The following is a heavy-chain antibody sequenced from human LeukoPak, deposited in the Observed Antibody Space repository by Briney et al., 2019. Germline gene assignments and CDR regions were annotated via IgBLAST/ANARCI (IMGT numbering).Heavy chain of an antibody. J-gene: IGHJ4*02. CDR1: GYTFTGYY. V-gene: IGHV1-2*02. D-gene: IGHD3-22*01. CDR3: ARGWLLDSSGYGPEY. CDR2: INPNSGGT. Sequence: ASVKVSCKASGYTFTGYYMHWVRQAPGQGLEWMGWINPNSGGTNYAQKFQGRVTMTRDTSISTAYMELSRLRSDDTAVYYCARGWLLDSSGYGPEYWGQGTLVTVSS.